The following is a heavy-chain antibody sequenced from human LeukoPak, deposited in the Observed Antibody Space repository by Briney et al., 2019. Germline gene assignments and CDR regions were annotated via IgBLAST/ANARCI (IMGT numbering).Heavy chain of an antibody. J-gene: IGHJ4*02. CDR2: IYSGGST. V-gene: IGHV3-53*04. CDR3: ARGSIAVAGTEDY. CDR1: GFTVSSNY. Sequence: PGGSLRLSCAASGFTVSSNYMSWVRQAPGKGLEWVSVIYSGGSTYYADSVKGRFTISRHNSKNTLYLQMNSLRAEDTAVYYCARGSIAVAGTEDYWGQGTPVTVSS. D-gene: IGHD6-19*01.